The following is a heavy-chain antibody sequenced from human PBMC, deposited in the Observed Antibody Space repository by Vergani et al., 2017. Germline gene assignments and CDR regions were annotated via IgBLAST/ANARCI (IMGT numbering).Heavy chain of an antibody. D-gene: IGHD5-18*01. CDR2: FDPADGET. CDR3: ATVPCGYSSYILFAP. Sequence: QVQLVQSGAEVKKPGASVKVSCKVSGYTLTELSMHWVRQAPGKGLEWMGGFDPADGETIYAQKFQGRVTMTEDTSTDTAYMELSSLRSGDPAVYYCATVPCGYSSYILFAPWGQGTLVTVSS. J-gene: IGHJ5*02. V-gene: IGHV1-24*01. CDR1: GYTLTELS.